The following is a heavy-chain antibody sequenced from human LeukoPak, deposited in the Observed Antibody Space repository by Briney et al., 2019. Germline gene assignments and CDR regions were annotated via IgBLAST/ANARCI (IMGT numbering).Heavy chain of an antibody. J-gene: IGHJ5*02. D-gene: IGHD4-23*01. CDR1: GFTFSSYG. Sequence: GGSLRLSCAASGFTFSSYGMHWVRQAPGKGLEWVAVISYDGSNKYYADSVKGRFTISRDNSKSTVYLQMNSLRAEDTAIYYCAKDQSLDGGNVRGYFDPWGQGTLVTVSS. CDR2: ISYDGSNK. V-gene: IGHV3-30*18. CDR3: AKDQSLDGGNVRGYFDP.